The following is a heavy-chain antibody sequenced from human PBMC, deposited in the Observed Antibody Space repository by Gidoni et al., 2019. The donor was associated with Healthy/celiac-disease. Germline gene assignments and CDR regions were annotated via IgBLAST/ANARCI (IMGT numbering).Heavy chain of an antibody. J-gene: IGHJ4*02. CDR3: ARDMGGSFFDY. V-gene: IGHV3-30-3*01. CDR2: ISYDGSNK. CDR1: GFTFSSYA. D-gene: IGHD3-16*01. Sequence: GVQPGRSLRLSCAASGFTFSSYAMHWVRQAPGKGLEWVAVISYDGSNKYYADSVKGRFTISRDNSKNTLYLQMNSLRAEDTAVYYCARDMGGSFFDYWGQGTLVTVSS.